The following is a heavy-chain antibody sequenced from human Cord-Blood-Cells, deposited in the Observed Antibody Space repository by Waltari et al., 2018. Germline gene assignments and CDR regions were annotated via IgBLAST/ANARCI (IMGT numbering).Heavy chain of an antibody. CDR3: ARSEGDFWSGYKYFQH. Sequence: QVQLQESGPGLVKPSATLSLTCTVSGGSISSYYWSWIRQPPGKGLEWIGYIYYSGSTNYNPSLKSRVTISVDTSKNQFSLKLSSVTAADTAVYYCARSEGDFWSGYKYFQHWGQGTLVTVSS. CDR1: GGSISSYY. CDR2: IYYSGST. D-gene: IGHD3-3*01. J-gene: IGHJ1*01. V-gene: IGHV4-59*01.